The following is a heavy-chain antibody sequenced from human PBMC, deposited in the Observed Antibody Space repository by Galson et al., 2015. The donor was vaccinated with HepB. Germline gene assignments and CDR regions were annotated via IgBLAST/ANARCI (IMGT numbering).Heavy chain of an antibody. J-gene: IGHJ5*02. V-gene: IGHV1-69*13. Sequence: SVKVSCKASGGTFSSYAISWVRQAPGQGLEWMGGIIPIFGTANYAQKFQGRVTITADESTSTAYMELSSLRSEDTAVYYCARVWVPGVPAARGHWWFDPWGQGTLVTVSS. D-gene: IGHD2-2*01. CDR1: GGTFSSYA. CDR2: IIPIFGTA. CDR3: ARVWVPGVPAARGHWWFDP.